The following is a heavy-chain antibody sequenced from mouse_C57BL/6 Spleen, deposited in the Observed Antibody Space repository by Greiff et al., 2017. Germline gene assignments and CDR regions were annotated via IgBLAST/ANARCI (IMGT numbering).Heavy chain of an antibody. Sequence: EVKLVESGGGLVQPGGSMKLSCAASGFTFSDAWMDWVRQSPEKGLEWVAEIRNKANNHATYYAESVKGRFTISRDDSKSSVYLQMNSLRAEDTGIYYCTNMVTTGEAVYWGQGTTLTVSS. CDR1: GFTFSDAW. V-gene: IGHV6-6*01. CDR2: IRNKANNHAT. J-gene: IGHJ2*01. D-gene: IGHD2-2*01. CDR3: TNMVTTGEAVY.